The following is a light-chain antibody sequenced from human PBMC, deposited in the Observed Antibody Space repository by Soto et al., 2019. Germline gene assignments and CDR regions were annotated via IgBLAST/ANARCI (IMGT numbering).Light chain of an antibody. CDR2: DAS. CDR3: HQYGSSPLT. J-gene: IGKJ1*01. Sequence: EIVLTQSPSTLSLSSGERATLSCRASQSVRSSYLAWYQQKPGQAPRLLIYDASSRATGIPDRFSGSGSGTDFTLTISRLEPEDFAVYYCHQYGSSPLTFGQGTRWIS. V-gene: IGKV3-20*01. CDR1: QSVRSSY.